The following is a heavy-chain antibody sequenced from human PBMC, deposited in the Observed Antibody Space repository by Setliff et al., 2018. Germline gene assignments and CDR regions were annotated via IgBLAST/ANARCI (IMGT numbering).Heavy chain of an antibody. V-gene: IGHV3-30*02. J-gene: IGHJ4*02. D-gene: IGHD3-3*01. CDR2: IRYDGGYK. CDR1: GFAFSTYG. Sequence: LRLSCVASGFAFSTYGMHWVRQAPGKGLEWVAFIRYDGGYKYYEDSVKGRFTISRDNSENTLDLRSLRSDDTAIYYCATELRPPFWHFDLWGQGSLVTVSS. CDR3: ATELRPPFWHFDL.